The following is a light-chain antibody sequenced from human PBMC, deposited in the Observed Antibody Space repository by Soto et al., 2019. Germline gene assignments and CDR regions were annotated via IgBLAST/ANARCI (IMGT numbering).Light chain of an antibody. V-gene: IGKV1-5*03. Sequence: DIQMTQSPSTLSASVGDRVTITCRASQSISNWLAWYQQKPGKVPKVLIYKASTLESGVPSRFSGSGSGTEFTLTISSLQPDDFATYYCQHYNSYSEAFGQGTKVDIK. J-gene: IGKJ1*01. CDR1: QSISNW. CDR3: QHYNSYSEA. CDR2: KAS.